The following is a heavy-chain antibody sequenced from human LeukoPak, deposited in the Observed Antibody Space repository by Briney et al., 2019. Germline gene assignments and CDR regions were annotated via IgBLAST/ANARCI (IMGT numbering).Heavy chain of an antibody. Sequence: PGGSLRLSCVASGFTFSSYAMSWVRQAPGKGLEWVSAISGSGGSTYYADSVKGRFTISRDNSKNTLYLQMNSLRAEDTAVYYCAREVGDSSGYSIGAFDIWGQGTMVTVSS. D-gene: IGHD3-22*01. V-gene: IGHV3-23*01. CDR2: ISGSGGST. CDR3: AREVGDSSGYSIGAFDI. CDR1: GFTFSSYA. J-gene: IGHJ3*02.